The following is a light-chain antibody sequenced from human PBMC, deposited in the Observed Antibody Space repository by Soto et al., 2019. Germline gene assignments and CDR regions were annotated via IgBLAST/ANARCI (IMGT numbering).Light chain of an antibody. J-gene: IGKJ5*01. CDR3: QQRSNWPIT. CDR1: QSVGSD. V-gene: IGKV3-11*01. Sequence: EIVMTQSPATLSVSPGERATLSCRASQSVGSDLAWYQQKPGQAPRLVIYDASTRATGIPARFSGSGSGTDFTLTISSLEPEDFAVYYCQQRSNWPITFGQGTRLEI. CDR2: DAS.